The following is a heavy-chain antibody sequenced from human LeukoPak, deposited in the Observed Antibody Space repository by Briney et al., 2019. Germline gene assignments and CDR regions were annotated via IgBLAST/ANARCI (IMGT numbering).Heavy chain of an antibody. CDR3: TTEQLAYCDGDCSSFFYYYYYMDV. CDR2: IKSKADGVTT. V-gene: IGHV3-15*01. Sequence: GGSLRLSCAASGFTFSNVWMNWVRQAPGKGLEWVGRIKSKADGVTTDYAAPVKGRFTISRDDSKNTLYLQMNSLKTEDTAVYYCTTEQLAYCDGDCSSFFYYYYYMDVWGKGTTVSVSS. J-gene: IGHJ6*03. D-gene: IGHD2-21*02. CDR1: GFTFSNVW.